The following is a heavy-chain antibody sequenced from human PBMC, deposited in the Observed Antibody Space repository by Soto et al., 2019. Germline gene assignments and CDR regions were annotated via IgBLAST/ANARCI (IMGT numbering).Heavy chain of an antibody. J-gene: IGHJ5*02. CDR2: ISSSSSYI. D-gene: IGHD5-12*01. Sequence: EVQLVESGGGLVKPGGSLRLSCAASGFTFSSYSMNWVRQAPGKGLEWVSSISSSSSYIYYADSVKGRFTISRDNAKNSLYLQMNSLRAEDTAVYYCARDADIVATIGIAVAGTRWFDPWGQGTLVTVSS. CDR3: ARDADIVATIGIAVAGTRWFDP. CDR1: GFTFSSYS. V-gene: IGHV3-21*01.